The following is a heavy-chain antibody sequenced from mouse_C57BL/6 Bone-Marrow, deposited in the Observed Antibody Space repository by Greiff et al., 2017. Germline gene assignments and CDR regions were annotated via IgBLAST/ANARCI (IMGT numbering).Heavy chain of an antibody. CDR2: IYPSDSET. V-gene: IGHV1-61*01. Sequence: VKLQQPGAELVRPGSSVKLSCKASGYTFTSYWMDWVKQRPGQGLEWIGNIYPSDSETHYNQKFKDKATLTVDKSSSTAYMQLSSLTSEDSAVYYCARTSSYYSNYGGFAYWGQGTLVTVSA. D-gene: IGHD2-5*01. CDR1: GYTFTSYW. CDR3: ARTSSYYSNYGGFAY. J-gene: IGHJ3*01.